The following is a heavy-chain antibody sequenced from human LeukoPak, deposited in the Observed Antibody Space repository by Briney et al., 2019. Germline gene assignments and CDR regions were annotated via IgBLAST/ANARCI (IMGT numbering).Heavy chain of an antibody. Sequence: VASVKVSCKASGYTFTGYYMHWVRQAPGQGLEWMGWIDPNSGGTNYAQKFQGRVTMTRDTSISTAYMELSRLRSDDTAVYYCANTMGSSSHPFDYWGQGTLVTVSS. J-gene: IGHJ4*02. CDR3: ANTMGSSSHPFDY. V-gene: IGHV1-2*02. CDR1: GYTFTGYY. CDR2: IDPNSGGT. D-gene: IGHD6-13*01.